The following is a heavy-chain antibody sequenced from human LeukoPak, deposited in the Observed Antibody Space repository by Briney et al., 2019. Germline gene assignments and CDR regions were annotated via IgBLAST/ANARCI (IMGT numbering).Heavy chain of an antibody. V-gene: IGHV3-30-3*01. J-gene: IGHJ4*02. CDR1: GFTFSSYA. CDR2: ISYDGSNK. Sequence: PGGSLRLSCAASGFTFSSYAMHWVRQAPGKGLEWVAVISYDGSNKYYADSVKGRFTISRDNSKNTLYLQMNSLRAEDTAVYYCARVIVGATKFVDYWGQGTLVTVSS. CDR3: ARVIVGATKFVDY. D-gene: IGHD1-26*01.